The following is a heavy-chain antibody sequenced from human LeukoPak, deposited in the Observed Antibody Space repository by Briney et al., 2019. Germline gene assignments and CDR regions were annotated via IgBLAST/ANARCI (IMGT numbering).Heavy chain of an antibody. J-gene: IGHJ4*02. D-gene: IGHD3-22*01. CDR2: INHSGST. CDR3: ARHDTSGYYYPY. CDR1: GGSFSGYY. Sequence: SETLSLTCAVYGGSFSGYYWSWIRQPPGKGLEWIGEINHSGSTNYNPSLKSRVTISVDTSKNQFSLKLSSVTAADTAVYYCARHDTSGYYYPYWGQGTLVTVSS. V-gene: IGHV4-34*01.